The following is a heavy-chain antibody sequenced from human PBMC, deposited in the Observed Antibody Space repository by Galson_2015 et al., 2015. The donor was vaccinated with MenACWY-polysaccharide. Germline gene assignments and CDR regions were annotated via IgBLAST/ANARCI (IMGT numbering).Heavy chain of an antibody. CDR1: GFTLSDHF. D-gene: IGHD4-11*01. CDR2: ISSGGFTT. CDR3: ARSYSNIRQFDF. Sequence: LRLSCAASGFTLSDHFMSWIRQAPGKGLEWISYISSGGFTTSYADSVKGRFTISRDNAKSSLYLQMNSLRAEDTAVYYCARSYSNIRQFDFWGQGTLVTASS. V-gene: IGHV3-11*01. J-gene: IGHJ4*02.